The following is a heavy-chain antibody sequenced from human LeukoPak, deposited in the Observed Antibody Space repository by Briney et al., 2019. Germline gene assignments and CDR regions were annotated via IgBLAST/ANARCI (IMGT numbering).Heavy chain of an antibody. V-gene: IGHV3-30*02. D-gene: IGHD3-10*01. Sequence: GGSLRLSCAASRFTFSNYGMHWVRQAPGKGLEWVAFIRYDGSNKYYADSVKGRFTISRDNPHNTLYLQMNSLRAEDTAVYFCARGGVDYYGSGTYYLMYYFDYWGQGALVTVSS. CDR3: ARGGVDYYGSGTYYLMYYFDY. J-gene: IGHJ4*02. CDR1: RFTFSNYG. CDR2: IRYDGSNK.